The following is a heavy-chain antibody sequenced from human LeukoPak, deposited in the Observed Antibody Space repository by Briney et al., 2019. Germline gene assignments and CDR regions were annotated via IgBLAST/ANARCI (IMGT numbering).Heavy chain of an antibody. V-gene: IGHV1-69*13. J-gene: IGHJ4*02. CDR2: IIPIFGTA. D-gene: IGHD3-22*01. Sequence: SVKVSCKASGGTFSSYAISWVRQAPGQGLEWMGGIIPIFGTANYAQKFQGRVTITADESTSTAYMDLSSLRSEDTAVYHCARGDVSGHWPFDYWGQGTLVTVSS. CDR1: GGTFSSYA. CDR3: ARGDVSGHWPFDY.